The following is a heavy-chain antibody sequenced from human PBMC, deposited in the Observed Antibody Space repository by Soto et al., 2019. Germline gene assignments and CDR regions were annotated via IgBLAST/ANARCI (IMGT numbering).Heavy chain of an antibody. D-gene: IGHD1-1*01. CDR3: AGSTGAAESFDY. Sequence: EVQLVESGGGLVQPGRSLRLSCTASGFTFGDYAMNWVRQAPGKGLEWVGFIRAKAYGGPTEYAASVKARFTISRDDSTTLAYLQMNSLKTEDTAVYYCAGSTGAAESFDYWGQGTLVTVSS. J-gene: IGHJ4*02. V-gene: IGHV3-49*04. CDR1: GFTFGDYA. CDR2: IRAKAYGGPT.